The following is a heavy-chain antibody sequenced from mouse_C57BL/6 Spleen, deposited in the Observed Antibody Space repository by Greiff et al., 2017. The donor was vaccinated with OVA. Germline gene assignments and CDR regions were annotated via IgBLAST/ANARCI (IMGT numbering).Heavy chain of an antibody. D-gene: IGHD2-5*01. CDR1: GFTFTDYY. CDR2: IRNKANGYTT. V-gene: IGHV7-3*01. CDR3: ARSPLYYSNFRWYFDV. J-gene: IGHJ1*03. Sequence: EVQLVESGGGLVQPGGSLSLSCAASGFTFTDYYMSWVRQPPGKALEWLGFIRNKANGYTTEYSASVKGRFTISRDNSQSILYLQMNALRAEDSATYYCARSPLYYSNFRWYFDVWGTGTTVTVSS.